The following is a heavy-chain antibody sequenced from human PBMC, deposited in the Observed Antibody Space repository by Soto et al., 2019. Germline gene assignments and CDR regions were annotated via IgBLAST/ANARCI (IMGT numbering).Heavy chain of an antibody. CDR2: IYSGGST. V-gene: IGHV3-66*01. CDR1: GFTVSSNY. D-gene: IGHD3-22*01. CDR3: ARDRYYYDSRPIDWYVAR. J-gene: IGHJ2*01. Sequence: EVQLVESGGGLVQPGGSLRLSCAASGFTVSSNYMSWVRQAPGKGLEWVSVIYSGGSTYYADSVKGRFTISRDNSKYTLYLQMSSLRAEDTAVYYCARDRYYYDSRPIDWYVARWGRGHLVTVSS.